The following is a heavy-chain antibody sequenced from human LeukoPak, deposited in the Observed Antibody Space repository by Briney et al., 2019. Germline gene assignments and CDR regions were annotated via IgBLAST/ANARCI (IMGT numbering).Heavy chain of an antibody. CDR3: ARLTYYDFWSGYNYAFDI. CDR1: GYAFTGYY. D-gene: IGHD3-3*01. Sequence: ASVKVSCKASGYAFTGYYMHWVRQAPGQGLEWMGIINPSGGSTNYAQKFQGRVTMSRDMSTSTVYMELSSLRSEDTAVYYCARLTYYDFWSGYNYAFDIWGQGTMVTVSS. CDR2: INPSGGST. V-gene: IGHV1-46*01. J-gene: IGHJ3*02.